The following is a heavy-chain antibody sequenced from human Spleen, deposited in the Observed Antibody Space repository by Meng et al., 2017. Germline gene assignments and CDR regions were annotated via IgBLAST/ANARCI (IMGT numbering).Heavy chain of an antibody. V-gene: IGHV3-48*03. CDR2: ISSSGSTI. J-gene: IGHJ6*02. Sequence: GGSLRLSCAVSGFTFSSYEMNWVRQAPGKGLEWVSYISSSGSTIYYADSVKGRFTISRDNAKNSLYLQMNSLRAEDTAVYYCARDWVVPAAMSGYYYYGMDVWGQGTTVTVSS. D-gene: IGHD2-2*01. CDR3: ARDWVVPAAMSGYYYYGMDV. CDR1: GFTFSSYE.